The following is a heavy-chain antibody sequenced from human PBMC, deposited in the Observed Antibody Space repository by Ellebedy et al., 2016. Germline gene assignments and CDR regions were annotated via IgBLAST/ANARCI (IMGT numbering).Heavy chain of an antibody. CDR2: ISVYNANT. Sequence: ASVKVSCXASGYTFTSYGIIWVRQAPGQGLEWMGWISVYNANTNYAQNLQGRVTMTTDTSTNTAYMELRSLRSDDTAVYYCARGGSNGWWADYWGQGTLVTVSS. CDR3: ARGGSNGWWADY. J-gene: IGHJ4*02. V-gene: IGHV1-18*01. D-gene: IGHD6-19*01. CDR1: GYTFTSYG.